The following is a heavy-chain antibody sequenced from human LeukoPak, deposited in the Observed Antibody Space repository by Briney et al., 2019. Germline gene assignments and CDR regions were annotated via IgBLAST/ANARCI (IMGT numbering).Heavy chain of an antibody. Sequence: GGSLRLSCAASGFTFSTYSMNWVRQTPGKGPEWVSYYADSVRGRFTISRDNANNSLHLQMNNLRAEDTAVYYCTTSGGSGSSDAFDFWGQGTLVTVSS. J-gene: IGHJ3*01. CDR1: GFTFSTYS. D-gene: IGHD1-26*01. V-gene: IGHV3-48*01. CDR3: TTSGGSGSSDAFDF.